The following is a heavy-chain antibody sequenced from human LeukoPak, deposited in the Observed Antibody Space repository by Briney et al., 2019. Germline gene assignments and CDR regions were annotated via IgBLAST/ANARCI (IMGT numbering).Heavy chain of an antibody. J-gene: IGHJ6*02. D-gene: IGHD2-15*01. CDR1: GYTFTSYG. V-gene: IGHV1-18*01. CDR3: ARGYCSGGSCSHYGMDV. CDR2: FSVYNGNT. Sequence: ASVKVSCKASGYTFTSYGTSWVRQAPGQGLEWMGWFSVYNGNTNYAQKLQGRVTMTTDTSTSTAYMELRSLRSDDTAVYYCARGYCSGGSCSHYGMDVWGQGTTVTVSS.